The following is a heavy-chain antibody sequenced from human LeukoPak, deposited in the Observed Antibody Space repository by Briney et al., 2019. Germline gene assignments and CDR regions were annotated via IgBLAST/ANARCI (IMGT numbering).Heavy chain of an antibody. V-gene: IGHV4-39*01. CDR2: IYYSGST. CDR1: GGSISSSSYY. D-gene: IGHD3-10*01. CDR3: ARRTFTMVRGVPHNWFDP. Sequence: SETLSLTCTVSGGSISSSSYYWGWIRQPPGKGLEWIGSIYYSGSTYYNPSLKSRVTISVDTSKNQFSLKLSSVTAADTAVYYCARRTFTMVRGVPHNWFDPWGQGTLVTVSS. J-gene: IGHJ5*02.